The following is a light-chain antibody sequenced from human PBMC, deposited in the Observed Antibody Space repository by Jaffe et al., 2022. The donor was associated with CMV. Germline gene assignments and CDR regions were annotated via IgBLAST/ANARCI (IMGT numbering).Light chain of an antibody. J-gene: IGKJ2*02. CDR2: DAS. Sequence: EIVLTQSPATLSLSPGERATLSCRASQSVSSYLAWYQQKPGQAPRLLIYDASNRATGIPARFSGSGSGTDFTLTISSLEPEDFALYYCHQRSNWPRTFGQGTKLEIK. CDR1: QSVSSY. CDR3: HQRSNWPRT. V-gene: IGKV3-11*01.